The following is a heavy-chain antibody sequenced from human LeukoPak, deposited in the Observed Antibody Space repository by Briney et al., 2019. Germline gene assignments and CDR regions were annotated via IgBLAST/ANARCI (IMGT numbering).Heavy chain of an antibody. V-gene: IGHV3-23*01. D-gene: IGHD3-9*01. J-gene: IGHJ4*02. CDR2: ITGSDATS. CDR3: AKWGDYDILTGYYVPDY. CDR1: GFTFTNYA. Sequence: PGGSLRLSCVASGFTFTNYAMSWVRQAPGKGLEWVSAITGSDATSHYADSVKGRFTISRNNSKNTLYLQVNSLRAEDTAVYYCAKWGDYDILTGYYVPDYWGQGTLVTVSS.